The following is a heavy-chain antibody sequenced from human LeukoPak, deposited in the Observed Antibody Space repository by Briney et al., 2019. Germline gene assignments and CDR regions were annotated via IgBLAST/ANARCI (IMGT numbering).Heavy chain of an antibody. J-gene: IGHJ4*02. CDR1: GGSISSYY. V-gene: IGHV4-59*01. Sequence: SETLSLTCTVSGGSISSYYWSWIRQPPGKGLEWIGNIFYSGSTYYSPSLKSRVTISVDTSKNQFSLKLSSVTAADTAVYYCARNSYDILTGYYAFDYWGQGTLVTVSS. CDR2: IFYSGST. D-gene: IGHD3-9*01. CDR3: ARNSYDILTGYYAFDY.